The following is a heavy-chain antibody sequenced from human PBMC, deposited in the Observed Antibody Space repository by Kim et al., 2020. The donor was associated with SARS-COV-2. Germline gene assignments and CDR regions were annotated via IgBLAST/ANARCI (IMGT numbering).Heavy chain of an antibody. J-gene: IGHJ4*02. D-gene: IGHD3-16*01. CDR3: AKCLIMSYGAVDQ. Sequence: YYSDSVRGRFTISRDNSRNTLYIQMSSLRDEDSAVYYCAKCLIMSYGAVDQWGQGTLVTVSS. V-gene: IGHV3-23*01.